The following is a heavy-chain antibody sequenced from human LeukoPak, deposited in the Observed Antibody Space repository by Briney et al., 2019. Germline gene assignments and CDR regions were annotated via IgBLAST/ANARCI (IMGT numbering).Heavy chain of an antibody. J-gene: IGHJ6*03. D-gene: IGHD3-10*01. CDR2: IYYSGST. V-gene: IGHV4-59*01. CDR1: GGSISSYY. Sequence: SETLTLICTVSGGSISSYYWSWIRQPPGKGLEWIGYIYYSGSTNYNPSLKSRVIISVDTSKNQFSLKLSSVTAADTAVYYCARVEEGYGSGRRENYYYYYMDVWGKGTTVTISS. CDR3: ARVEEGYGSGRRENYYYYYMDV.